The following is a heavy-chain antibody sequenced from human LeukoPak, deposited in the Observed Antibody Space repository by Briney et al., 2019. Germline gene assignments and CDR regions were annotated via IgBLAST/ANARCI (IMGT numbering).Heavy chain of an antibody. D-gene: IGHD6-19*01. J-gene: IGHJ4*02. V-gene: IGHV3-53*01. CDR3: ASGYSSGWYPFDY. CDR1: GFTVSSNY. Sequence: PGGSLRLPCAASGFTVSSNYMSWVRQAPGKGLEWGSVIYSGGSTYYADSVKGRFTISRDNSKNTLYLQMNSLRAEDTAVYYCASGYSSGWYPFDYWGQGTLVTVSS. CDR2: IYSGGST.